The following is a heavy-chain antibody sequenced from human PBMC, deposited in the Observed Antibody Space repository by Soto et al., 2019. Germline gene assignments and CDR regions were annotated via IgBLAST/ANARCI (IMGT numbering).Heavy chain of an antibody. D-gene: IGHD2-21*02. CDR3: AKAHIVVVTAIYAFDI. Sequence: PGGSLRLSCAASGFTVSSNYMSWVRQSPGKGLEWVSVIYSGGSTYYADSVKGRFTISRDNSKNTLYLQMNSLRAEDTAVYHCAKAHIVVVTAIYAFDIWGQGTMVTVSS. CDR2: IYSGGST. V-gene: IGHV3-53*01. CDR1: GFTVSSNY. J-gene: IGHJ3*02.